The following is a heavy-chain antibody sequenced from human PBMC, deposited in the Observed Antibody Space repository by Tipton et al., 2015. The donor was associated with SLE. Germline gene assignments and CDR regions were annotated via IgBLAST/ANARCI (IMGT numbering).Heavy chain of an antibody. D-gene: IGHD6-6*01. V-gene: IGHV3-11*05. CDR1: GFTFSDYY. Sequence: SLRLSCAASGFTFSDYYMSWIRQAPGKGLEWVSYISSSSSYTNYADSVKGRFTISRDNAKNSLYLQMNSLRAEDTAVYYCARVGSSSEAFDIWGQGTMATVSS. J-gene: IGHJ3*02. CDR2: ISSSSSYT. CDR3: ARVGSSSEAFDI.